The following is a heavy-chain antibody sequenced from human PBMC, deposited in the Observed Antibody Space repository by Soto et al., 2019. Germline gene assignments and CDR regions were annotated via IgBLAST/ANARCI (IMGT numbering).Heavy chain of an antibody. Sequence: PVGSLRLSCAASGFTFSSYGMHWVRQAPGKGLEWVAVIWYDGSNKYYADSVKGRFTISRDNSKNTLYLQMNSLRAEDTAVYYCGIDCSGGSCYSIGDWFDPWGQGTLVTVSS. J-gene: IGHJ5*02. CDR2: IWYDGSNK. V-gene: IGHV3-33*01. CDR1: GFTFSSYG. D-gene: IGHD2-15*01. CDR3: GIDCSGGSCYSIGDWFDP.